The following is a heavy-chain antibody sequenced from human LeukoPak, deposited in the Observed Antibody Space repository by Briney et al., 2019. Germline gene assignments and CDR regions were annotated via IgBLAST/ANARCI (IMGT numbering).Heavy chain of an antibody. Sequence: GGSLRLSRAASGFTFSSYGIHWVRQAPGEGLERVEFIRYAGSNNYYVDSVKGRFTISRDNSKNTLYLQMNSLRAEDTAVYYCAKDPNAWFDPTGWFDPWGQGTLVTVSS. D-gene: IGHD3-9*01. CDR1: GFTFSSYG. V-gene: IGHV3-30*02. CDR3: AKDPNAWFDPTGWFDP. J-gene: IGHJ5*02. CDR2: IRYAGSNN.